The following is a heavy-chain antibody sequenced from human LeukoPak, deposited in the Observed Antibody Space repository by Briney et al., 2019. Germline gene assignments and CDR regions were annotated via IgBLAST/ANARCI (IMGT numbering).Heavy chain of an antibody. Sequence: PGGSLRLSCAASGFTFSSYGMHWVRQAPGKGLEWVAFIRYDGSNKYYADSVKGRFTISRDNPKNTLYLQMNSLRAEDTAVYYCAKAYDFWSETPGDYWGQGTLVTVSS. CDR2: IRYDGSNK. CDR3: AKAYDFWSETPGDY. D-gene: IGHD3-3*01. V-gene: IGHV3-30*02. J-gene: IGHJ4*02. CDR1: GFTFSSYG.